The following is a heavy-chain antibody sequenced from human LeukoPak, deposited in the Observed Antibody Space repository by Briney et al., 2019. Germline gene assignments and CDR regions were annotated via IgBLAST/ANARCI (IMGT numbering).Heavy chain of an antibody. V-gene: IGHV3-21*01. Sequence: PGGSPRLSCAASGFTFSSYSMNWVRQAPGKGLEWVSSISSSSSYIYYADSVKGRFTISRDNAKNSLYLQMNSLRAEDTAVYYCAREKLLWFGELFQAPKYYGMDVWGQGTTVTVSS. CDR3: AREKLLWFGELFQAPKYYGMDV. CDR2: ISSSSSYI. J-gene: IGHJ6*02. D-gene: IGHD3-10*01. CDR1: GFTFSSYS.